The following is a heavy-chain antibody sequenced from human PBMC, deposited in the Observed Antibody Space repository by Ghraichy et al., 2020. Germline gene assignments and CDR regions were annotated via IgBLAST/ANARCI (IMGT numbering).Heavy chain of an antibody. J-gene: IGHJ5*02. V-gene: IGHV1-2*02. CDR2: ITPNSGGT. D-gene: IGHD3-22*01. CDR1: GYTFTGYY. Sequence: ASVKISCKASGYTFTGYYMHWVRQAPGQGLEWMGWITPNSGGTNYAQKFQGRVTMTRDTSISTAYMELSRLRSDDTAVYYCARDDYYDSSGSNWFDPWGQGTLVTVSS. CDR3: ARDDYYDSSGSNWFDP.